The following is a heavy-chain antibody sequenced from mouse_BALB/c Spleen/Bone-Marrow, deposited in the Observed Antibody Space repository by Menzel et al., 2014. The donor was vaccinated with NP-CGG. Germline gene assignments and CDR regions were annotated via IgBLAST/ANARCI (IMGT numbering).Heavy chain of an antibody. V-gene: IGHV1S135*01. CDR2: IDPYNGGT. Sequence: QLVESGPELVKPGASVKLSCKASGYAFTSYNMFWVKQSPGKSLEWIGYIDPYNGGTSYNQKFKGKATLTVDKSSSTAYMHLSSLTSEDSAVYYCARSRDVGYFDYWGQGTTLTVSS. CDR1: GYAFTSYN. D-gene: IGHD3-3*01. J-gene: IGHJ2*01. CDR3: ARSRDVGYFDY.